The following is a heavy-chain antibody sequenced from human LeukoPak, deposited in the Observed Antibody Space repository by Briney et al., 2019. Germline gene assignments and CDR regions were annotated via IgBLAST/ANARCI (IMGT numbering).Heavy chain of an antibody. D-gene: IGHD3-9*01. J-gene: IGHJ6*04. CDR1: GSTFSSYA. CDR3: ARVDILTGYYGDGMDV. V-gene: IGHV3-30*04. Sequence: GRSLRLSCAASGSTFSSYAMHWVRQAPGKGPEWVAVISYDGSNKYYADSVKGRFTISRDNSKNTLYLQMNSLRAEDTAVYYCARVDILTGYYGDGMDVWGKGTTVTVSS. CDR2: ISYDGSNK.